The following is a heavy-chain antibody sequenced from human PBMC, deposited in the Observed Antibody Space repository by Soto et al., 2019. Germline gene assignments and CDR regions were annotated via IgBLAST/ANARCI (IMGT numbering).Heavy chain of an antibody. J-gene: IGHJ4*02. D-gene: IGHD1-1*01. V-gene: IGHV3-74*01. CDR1: GFTFNIYW. CDR3: ARDNWNSY. Sequence: GGSLRLSCAASGFTFNIYWMHWVRQAPGKGLEWVSRIDNDGSATTYADSVKGRLTISRDNAKNTLFLQMNTLRVDDTAVYYCARDNWNSYWGQGTLVTVSS. CDR2: IDNDGSAT.